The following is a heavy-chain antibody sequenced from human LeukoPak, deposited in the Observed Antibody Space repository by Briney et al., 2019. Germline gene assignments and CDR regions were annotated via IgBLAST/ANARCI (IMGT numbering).Heavy chain of an antibody. CDR1: GGTFSSYA. CDR2: IIPIFGTA. D-gene: IGHD6-13*01. J-gene: IGHJ6*02. Sequence: ASVKVSCKASGGTFSSYAISWVRQAPGQGLEWMGGIIPIFGTANYAQKFQGRVTITADESTCTAYMELSSLRSEDTAVYYCARVTIAAAGTGYYYYYYGMDVWGQGTTVTVSS. CDR3: ARVTIAAAGTGYYYYYYGMDV. V-gene: IGHV1-69*13.